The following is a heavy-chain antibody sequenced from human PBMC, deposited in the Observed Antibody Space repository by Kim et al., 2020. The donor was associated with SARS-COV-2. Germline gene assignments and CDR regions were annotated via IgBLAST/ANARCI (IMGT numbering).Heavy chain of an antibody. Sequence: GGSLRLSCAASGFTFSSYAMSWVRQAPGKGLEWVSAISGSGGSTYYADSVKGRFTISRDNSKNTLYLQMNSLRAEDTAVYYCAKDHPDIVVVPAASYYYYYGVDVWGQGTTVTVSS. CDR1: GFTFSSYA. CDR2: ISGSGGST. CDR3: AKDHPDIVVVPAASYYYYYGVDV. J-gene: IGHJ6*02. D-gene: IGHD2-2*01. V-gene: IGHV3-23*01.